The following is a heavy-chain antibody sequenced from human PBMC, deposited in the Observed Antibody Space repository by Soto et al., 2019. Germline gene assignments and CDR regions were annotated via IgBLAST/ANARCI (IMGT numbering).Heavy chain of an antibody. D-gene: IGHD1-26*01. CDR1: GGYICNFY. Sequence: PSETLSLTCTVSGGYICNFYWSWIRQPPGKGLEWIGYINYRGNTKHNPSLTSRVTISVDTSENQFSLKLSSVTAADTAVYYCARAYSVSYYGGYWFDPWGPGTLVTSPQ. CDR2: INYRGNT. J-gene: IGHJ5*02. V-gene: IGHV4-59*01. CDR3: ARAYSVSYYGGYWFDP.